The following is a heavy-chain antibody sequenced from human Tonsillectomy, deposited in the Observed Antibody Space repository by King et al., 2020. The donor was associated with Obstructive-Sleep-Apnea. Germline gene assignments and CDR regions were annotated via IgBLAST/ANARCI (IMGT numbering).Heavy chain of an antibody. CDR3: ARAKGYCSSTSCYPREFDP. Sequence: VQLQQWGAGLLKPSETLSLTCAVYGGSFSGYYWSWIRQPPGKGLEWIGEINHSGGTNYNPSLKSRVTISVDTSKNQFSLKLSSVTAADTAVYYCARAKGYCSSTSCYPREFDPWGQGTLVTVSS. V-gene: IGHV4-34*01. D-gene: IGHD2-2*01. CDR1: GGSFSGYY. J-gene: IGHJ5*02. CDR2: INHSGGT.